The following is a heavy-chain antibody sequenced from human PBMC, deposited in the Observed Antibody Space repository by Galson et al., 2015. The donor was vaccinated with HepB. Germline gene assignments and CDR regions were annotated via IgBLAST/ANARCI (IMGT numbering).Heavy chain of an antibody. Sequence: SLRLSCAASGFTFSNYWMHWVRQAPGQGLVWVSRTNSDGSITIYADSVKGRFTVSRDNAENTLYLQMNSLRAEDTAVYYCARALSDGFDHWGQGTLVTVSS. V-gene: IGHV3-74*01. CDR3: ARALSDGFDH. CDR1: GFTFSNYW. J-gene: IGHJ4*02. D-gene: IGHD2-21*01. CDR2: TNSDGSIT.